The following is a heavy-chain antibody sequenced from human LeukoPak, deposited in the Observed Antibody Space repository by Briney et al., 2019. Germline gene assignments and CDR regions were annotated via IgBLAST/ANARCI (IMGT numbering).Heavy chain of an antibody. CDR2: ISGSGGST. V-gene: IGHV3-23*01. J-gene: IGHJ4*02. CDR3: AREYYYDSSGYYSDY. Sequence: GGSLRLSCAASGFTFSNYAMSWVRQAPGKGLEWVSAISGSGGSTYYADSVKGRFTISRDNSKNTLYLQMNSLRAEDTAVYYCAREYYYDSSGYYSDYWGQGTLVTVSS. CDR1: GFTFSNYA. D-gene: IGHD3-22*01.